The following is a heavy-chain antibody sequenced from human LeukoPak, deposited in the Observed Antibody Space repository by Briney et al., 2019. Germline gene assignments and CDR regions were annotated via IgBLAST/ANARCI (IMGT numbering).Heavy chain of an antibody. CDR1: GGSISSSSYY. CDR2: IYYSGST. J-gene: IGHJ4*02. V-gene: IGHV4-39*01. Sequence: SETLSLTCTVSGGSISSSSYYWGWIRQPPGKGLEWIGSIYYSGSTYYNPSLKSRVTISVDTSKNQFSLKLSPVTAADTAVYYCGGGYSSGWYTDLDFDYWGQGTLVTVSS. D-gene: IGHD6-19*01. CDR3: GGGYSSGWYTDLDFDY.